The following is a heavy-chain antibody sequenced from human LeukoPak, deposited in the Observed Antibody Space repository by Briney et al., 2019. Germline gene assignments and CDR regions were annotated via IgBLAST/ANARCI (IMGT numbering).Heavy chain of an antibody. CDR1: GXTFSNAW. V-gene: IGHV3-15*01. Sequence: GGSLRLSCAASGXTFSNAWMSWVRQAPGKGLEWVERIKSKTDGGTTDYAAPVRGRFTISRDDSKNTLYLQMNSLKTEDTAVYYCAFYYYGTRRFDPWGQGTLVTVSS. J-gene: IGHJ5*02. CDR2: IKSKTDGGTT. CDR3: AFYYYGTRRFDP. D-gene: IGHD3-10*01.